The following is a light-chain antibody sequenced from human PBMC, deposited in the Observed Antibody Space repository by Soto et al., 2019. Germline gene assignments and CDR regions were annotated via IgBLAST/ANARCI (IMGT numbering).Light chain of an antibody. CDR2: GVY. J-gene: IGKJ1*01. Sequence: IVMTQSPTILSVSPGERATLSCRASQSVSSNLAWYQQKPGQAPRLLIYGVYTRAPGIPARFSGSGSGTDFTLTISSLEPEDFAVYYCQQRDIWPWTFGQGTKVEIK. CDR1: QSVSSN. CDR3: QQRDIWPWT. V-gene: IGKV3D-15*01.